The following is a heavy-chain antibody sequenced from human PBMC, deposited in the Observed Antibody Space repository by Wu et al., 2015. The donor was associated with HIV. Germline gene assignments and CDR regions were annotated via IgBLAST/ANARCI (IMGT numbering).Heavy chain of an antibody. V-gene: IGHV1-69*05. D-gene: IGHD1-26*01. J-gene: IGHJ4*02. CDR2: IIPIFGTT. CDR3: VRGARYAGSYYSNN. Sequence: VQLMQSGGEVKKPGASVKVACKSSGYIFSDYGINWVRQAPGQGLEWVGGIIPIFGTTNYAQRFQGRVTVTTDEITDTTYLDLRRLRVDDTALYFCVRGARYAGSYYSNNWGQGNTGQRLL. CDR1: GYIFSDYG.